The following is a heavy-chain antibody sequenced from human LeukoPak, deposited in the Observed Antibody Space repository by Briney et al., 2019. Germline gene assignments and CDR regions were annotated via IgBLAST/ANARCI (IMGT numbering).Heavy chain of an antibody. CDR1: GFTFSSYS. Sequence: GGSLRLSCAASGFTFSSYSMNWVRQAPGKGLEWVSSISSSSSYIYYADSVKGRFTISRDNAKNSLYLQMNSLRAEDTAVHYCARAGTWLYFDYWGQGTLVTVSS. J-gene: IGHJ4*02. D-gene: IGHD6-13*01. CDR2: ISSSSSYI. CDR3: ARAGTWLYFDY. V-gene: IGHV3-21*01.